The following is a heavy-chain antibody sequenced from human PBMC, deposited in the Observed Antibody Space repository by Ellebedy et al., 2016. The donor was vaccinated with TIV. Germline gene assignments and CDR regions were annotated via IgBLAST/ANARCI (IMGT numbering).Heavy chain of an antibody. V-gene: IGHV3-7*01. J-gene: IGHJ4*02. CDR1: GFTFSSYW. Sequence: GGSLRLXXAASGFTFSSYWMSWVRQAPGKGLEWVANIKEDGSEKYYVDSVKGRFTISRDNAKNSLYLQMNSLRAEDTAVYYCARLRLRPDFDYWGQGTLVTVSS. CDR3: ARLRLRPDFDY. D-gene: IGHD6-25*01. CDR2: IKEDGSEK.